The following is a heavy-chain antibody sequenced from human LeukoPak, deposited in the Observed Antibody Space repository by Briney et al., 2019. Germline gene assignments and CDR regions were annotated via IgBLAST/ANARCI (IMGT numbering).Heavy chain of an antibody. CDR2: INHSGST. J-gene: IGHJ5*02. CDR1: GGSISSYY. CDR3: ARSGLFDP. Sequence: SETLSLTCTVSGGSISSYYWSWIRQPPGKGLEWIGEINHSGSTNYNPSLKSRVTISVDTSKNQFSLKLSSVTAADTAVYYCARSGLFDPWGQGTLVIVSS. V-gene: IGHV4-34*01.